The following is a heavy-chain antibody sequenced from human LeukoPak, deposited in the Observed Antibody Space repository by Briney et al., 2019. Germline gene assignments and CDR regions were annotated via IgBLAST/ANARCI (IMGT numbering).Heavy chain of an antibody. D-gene: IGHD1-26*01. CDR3: AALSGVGVKIGFDH. Sequence: GGSLRLSCAASGFTVSSNHMNWVRQAPGKGLEGVSIIYYGGNTFYADSVKGRFTISRDNSKNTLYLQINSLRAEDTAVYYCAALSGVGVKIGFDHWGQGALVVVSS. CDR2: IYYGGNT. CDR1: GFTVSSNH. V-gene: IGHV3-66*01. J-gene: IGHJ4*02.